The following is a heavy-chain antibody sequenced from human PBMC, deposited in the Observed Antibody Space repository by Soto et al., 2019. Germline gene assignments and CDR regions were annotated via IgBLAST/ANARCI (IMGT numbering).Heavy chain of an antibody. V-gene: IGHV3-30*03. J-gene: IGHJ4*02. CDR2: ISYDGSIE. D-gene: IGHD6-13*01. CDR3: ARDWWEEPAGKETVSQFDY. Sequence: GGSLRLSCAASRFTFTSFGMHWVRQAPGKGLEWVALISYDGSIEYYADSVKGRFTISRDNSKNTVYLQMNSLRVEDTAVYYCARDWWEEPAGKETVSQFDYWGQGTLVTVSS. CDR1: RFTFTSFG.